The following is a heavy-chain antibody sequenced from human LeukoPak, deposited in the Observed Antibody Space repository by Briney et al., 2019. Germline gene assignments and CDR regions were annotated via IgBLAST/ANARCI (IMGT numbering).Heavy chain of an antibody. D-gene: IGHD6-13*01. CDR1: GFIFPGYW. V-gene: IGHV3-7*01. Sequence: GGSLRLSCEASGFIFPGYWMSWVRQAPGKGLEWVAKIRPDGDERYYVDSVKGRFTISRNNANDSLYLQMTSLRAEDTGVYYCARDSSSWHHDAFDIWGRGTMVIVSS. CDR3: ARDSSSWHHDAFDI. CDR2: IRPDGDER. J-gene: IGHJ3*02.